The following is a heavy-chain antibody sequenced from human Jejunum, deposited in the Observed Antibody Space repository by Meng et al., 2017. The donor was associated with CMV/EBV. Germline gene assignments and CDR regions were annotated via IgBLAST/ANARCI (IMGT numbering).Heavy chain of an antibody. D-gene: IGHD6-13*01. V-gene: IGHV4-4*07. CDR3: ARDRMAAPGTFEY. CDR1: GGSIGGYY. J-gene: IGHJ4*02. CDR2: VYMSGST. Sequence: VHFDESGPGLVKPSETLSLTCTVSGGSIGGYYWNWIRQPAGKGLEWIGRVYMSGSTNYNPSLRSRVAMSVDTSKTQFSLRLTSVTAADTAVYYCARDRMAAPGTFEYWGQGTLVTVSS.